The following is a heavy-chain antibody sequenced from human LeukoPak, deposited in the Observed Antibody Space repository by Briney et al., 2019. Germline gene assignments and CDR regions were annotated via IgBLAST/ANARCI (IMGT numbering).Heavy chain of an antibody. Sequence: SETLSLTCTVSGGSISSSSYYWGWIRQPPGKGLEWIGSIYYSGSTYYNPSLKSRVTISVDTSKNQFSLKLSSVTAADTAVYYCARAAYSSGWYYFDYWGQGTLVTVSS. CDR2: IYYSGST. CDR1: GGSISSSSYY. CDR3: ARAAYSSGWYYFDY. V-gene: IGHV4-39*01. D-gene: IGHD6-19*01. J-gene: IGHJ4*02.